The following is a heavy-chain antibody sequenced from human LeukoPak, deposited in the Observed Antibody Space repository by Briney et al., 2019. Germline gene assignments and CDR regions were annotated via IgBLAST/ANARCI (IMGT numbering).Heavy chain of an antibody. V-gene: IGHV4-38-2*02. J-gene: IGHJ4*02. D-gene: IGHD5-18*01. CDR3: ASLRGYSYVGGVSNFDY. CDR1: GYSLSSAYY. CDR2: INHSGST. Sequence: KPSETLSLXCTVSGYSLSSAYYWAWIRQPPGKGLEWIGEINHSGSTNYNPSLKSRVTISVDTSKNQFSLKLSSVTAADTAVYYCASLRGYSYVGGVSNFDYWGQGTLVTVSS.